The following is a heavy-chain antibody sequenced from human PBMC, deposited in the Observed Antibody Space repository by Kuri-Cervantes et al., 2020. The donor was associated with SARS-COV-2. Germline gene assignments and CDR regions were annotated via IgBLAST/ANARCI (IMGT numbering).Heavy chain of an antibody. CDR1: GYTFIYSH. CDR3: AAELVAAYGMDV. J-gene: IGHJ6*02. CDR2: ISSDSSHT. Sequence: GGSLRLSCAASGYTFIYSHMSWIRQAPGKGLEWVSYISSDSSHTNNAESVKGRFTISRDNAKNSLYLQMNSLRAEDTAVYYCAAELVAAYGMDVWGQGTTVTVSS. D-gene: IGHD1-7*01. V-gene: IGHV3-11*06.